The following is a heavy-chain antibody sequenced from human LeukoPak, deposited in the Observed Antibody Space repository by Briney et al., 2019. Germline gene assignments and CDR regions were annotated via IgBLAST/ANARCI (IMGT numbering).Heavy chain of an antibody. Sequence: SETLSLTCTASGGSISSGGYYWSWIRQHRGKGLEWIGYIYYSGSTYYNPSLKSRVTISVDTSKNQFSLKLSSVTAADTAVYYCARGGYDSSGYFDYWGQGTLVTVSS. CDR1: GGSISSGGYY. J-gene: IGHJ4*02. V-gene: IGHV4-31*03. CDR3: ARGGYDSSGYFDY. CDR2: IYYSGST. D-gene: IGHD3-22*01.